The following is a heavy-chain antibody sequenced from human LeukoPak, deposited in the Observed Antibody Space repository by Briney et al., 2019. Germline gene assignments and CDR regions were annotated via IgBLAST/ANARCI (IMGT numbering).Heavy chain of an antibody. Sequence: SETLSLTCAGYGGSFSGYYWSWIRQPPGKGLEWIGEINHSGSTNYNPSLKSRVTISVDTSKNQFSLKLSSVTAADTAVYYCARGYCSGGSCYYMDVWGKGTTVTVSS. D-gene: IGHD2-15*01. CDR1: GGSFSGYY. V-gene: IGHV4-34*01. CDR2: INHSGST. CDR3: ARGYCSGGSCYYMDV. J-gene: IGHJ6*03.